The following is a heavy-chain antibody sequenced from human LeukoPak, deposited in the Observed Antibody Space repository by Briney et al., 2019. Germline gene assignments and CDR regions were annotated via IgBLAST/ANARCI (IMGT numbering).Heavy chain of an antibody. D-gene: IGHD3-10*01. CDR3: ARDYYDSGSYCFDY. V-gene: IGHV3-7*04. CDR1: GFTFSSFR. J-gene: IGHJ4*02. Sequence: GGSLRLSCAAAGFTFSSFRMTWVRHAPGKGLEWVANIKQDGSEKYYVDSVKGRFTISRDNAKNSLYLQMNSLRAEDTAVYYCARDYYDSGSYCFDYWGQGTLVTVSS. CDR2: IKQDGSEK.